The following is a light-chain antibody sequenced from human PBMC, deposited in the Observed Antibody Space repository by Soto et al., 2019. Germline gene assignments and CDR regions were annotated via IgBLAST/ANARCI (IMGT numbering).Light chain of an antibody. CDR1: QSFTSGY. V-gene: IGKV3-20*01. J-gene: IGKJ1*01. CDR2: GAS. Sequence: EIVLTQSPGTLSLSPGERATVSCRASQSFTSGYLAWYQQRPGQAPRLLIYGASRRATGVPDRFSGSEAETDVTLIISGLEPEDFAVYYCQQYDTSPRTFGQGNKVEIK. CDR3: QQYDTSPRT.